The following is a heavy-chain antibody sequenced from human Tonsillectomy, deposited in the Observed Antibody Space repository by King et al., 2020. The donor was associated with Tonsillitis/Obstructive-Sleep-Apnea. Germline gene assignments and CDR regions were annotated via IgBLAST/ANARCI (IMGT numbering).Heavy chain of an antibody. V-gene: IGHV1-18*01. Sequence: QLVQSGAEVKKPGASMKVSCKASGYTFTNYGISWVRQAPGQGLEWMGWISTYNGYTNSAQKLQGRVTMXTDTSTSTAFMELRSLRSDDTAGYYCARDSMSHYXDSSAYYTFDYWGQGXLVTVSS. J-gene: IGHJ4*02. D-gene: IGHD3-22*01. CDR1: GYTFTNYG. CDR2: ISTYNGYT. CDR3: ARDSMSHYXDSSAYYTFDY.